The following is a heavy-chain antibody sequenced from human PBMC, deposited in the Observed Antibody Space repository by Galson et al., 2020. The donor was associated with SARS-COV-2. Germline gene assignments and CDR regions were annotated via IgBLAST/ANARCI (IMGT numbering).Heavy chain of an antibody. D-gene: IGHD1-7*01. CDR2: INPNSGGT. CDR3: ARETLTGTNAYYGMDV. V-gene: IGHV1-2*02. CDR1: GYTFTGYY. Sequence: ASVQVSCKASGYTFTGYYMHWVRHAPGQGLEWMGWINPNSGGTNYAQQFQGRVTMNRDTSISTAYMELSRLRSDDTAVYYCARETLTGTNAYYGMDVWGQGTTVIVSS. J-gene: IGHJ6*02.